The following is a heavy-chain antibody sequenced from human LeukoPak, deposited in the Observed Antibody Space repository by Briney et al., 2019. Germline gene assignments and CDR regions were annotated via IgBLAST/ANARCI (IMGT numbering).Heavy chain of an antibody. D-gene: IGHD6-19*01. V-gene: IGHV3-9*01. CDR2: ISWNSGSI. CDR1: GFTFDDYA. J-gene: IGHJ4*02. Sequence: GRSLRLSCAASGFTFDDYAMHWVRQAPGKGLEWVSGISWNSGSIGYADSVKGRFTISRDNAKNSLYLQMNSLRAEDTALYYCAKDLLSYSGGCDYWGLGTLVTVSS. CDR3: AKDLLSYSGGCDY.